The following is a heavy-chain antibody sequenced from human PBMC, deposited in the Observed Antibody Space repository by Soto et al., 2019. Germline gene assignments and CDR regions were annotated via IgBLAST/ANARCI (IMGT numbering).Heavy chain of an antibody. CDR2: ISYDGSNK. CDR1: GFTFSSYA. J-gene: IGHJ1*01. CDR3: ARDRQWLAYAEYFQH. D-gene: IGHD6-19*01. V-gene: IGHV3-30-3*01. Sequence: QVQLVESGGGVVQPGRSLRLSCAASGFTFSSYAMHWVRQAPGKGLEWVAVISYDGSNKYYADSVKGRFTISRDNSKNPLYLQMNSLRAEDTAVYYCARDRQWLAYAEYFQHWGQGTLVTVSS.